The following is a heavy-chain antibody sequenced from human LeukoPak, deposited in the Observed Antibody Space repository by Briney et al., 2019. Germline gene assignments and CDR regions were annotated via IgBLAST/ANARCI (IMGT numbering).Heavy chain of an antibody. CDR2: IKKDGSEK. V-gene: IGHV3-7*01. CDR1: GFTFSSYG. J-gene: IGHJ4*02. CDR3: ARDLYRIVVVPHYFDY. Sequence: GGSLRLSCAASGFTFSSYGMSWVRQAPGKGLEWVANIKKDGSEKYYVDSVKGRFTISRDNAKNSLYLQMNSLRAEDTAVYYCARDLYRIVVVPHYFDYWGQGTLVTVSS. D-gene: IGHD3-22*01.